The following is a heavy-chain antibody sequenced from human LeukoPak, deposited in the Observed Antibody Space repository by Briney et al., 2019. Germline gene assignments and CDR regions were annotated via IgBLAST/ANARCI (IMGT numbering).Heavy chain of an antibody. V-gene: IGHV3-72*01. CDR3: ARVVVVAGNYFLDG. CDR2: TRNKANSYTT. CDR1: GFTFSDHY. J-gene: IGHJ4*02. Sequence: PGGSLRLSCAASGFTFSDHYMDWVRQAPGKGLEWVGRTRNKANSYTTEYAASVKGRFIISRDDSRNSLYLQMNSLKTEDTAVYYCARVVVVAGNYFLDGWGQGTLVAVSS. D-gene: IGHD2-15*01.